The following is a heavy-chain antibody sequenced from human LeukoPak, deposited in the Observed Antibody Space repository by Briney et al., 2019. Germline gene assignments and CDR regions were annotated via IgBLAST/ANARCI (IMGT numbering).Heavy chain of an antibody. CDR3: ARERGYDFDY. CDR2: ISRTSEST. Sequence: GGSLRLSCAASGFSFNTYSMTWVRQAPGKGLEWVSIISRTSESTFYADSVKGRFTISRDNAKNTLYLQMNSLRAEDTAVYYCARERGYDFDYWGQGTLVTVSS. CDR1: GFSFNTYS. J-gene: IGHJ4*02. V-gene: IGHV3-21*01. D-gene: IGHD5-12*01.